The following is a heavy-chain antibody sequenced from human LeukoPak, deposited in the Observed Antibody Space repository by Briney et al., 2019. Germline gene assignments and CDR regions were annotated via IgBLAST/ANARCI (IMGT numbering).Heavy chain of an antibody. J-gene: IGHJ3*02. CDR1: GGSISSYY. Sequence: SETLSLTCTVPGGSISSYYWSWIRQPPGKGLEWIGYIYYSGSTNYNPSLKSRVTISVDTSKNQFSLKLSSVTAADAAVYYCARISYDSSGYCDAFDIWGQGTMVTVSS. V-gene: IGHV4-59*01. CDR3: ARISYDSSGYCDAFDI. D-gene: IGHD3-22*01. CDR2: IYYSGST.